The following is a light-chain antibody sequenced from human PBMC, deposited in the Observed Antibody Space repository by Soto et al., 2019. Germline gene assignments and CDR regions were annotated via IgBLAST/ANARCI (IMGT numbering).Light chain of an antibody. V-gene: IGLV4-60*02. J-gene: IGLJ2*01. Sequence: QAVVTQSSSASASLGSSVKLTCTLSSGHRTFIIAWHQQQPGKAPRYLMNLEGSGTYNKGSGVPDRFSGSSSGADRYLTISNLQFEDEADYYCQTWDSDTVIFGGGTKVTVL. CDR3: QTWDSDTVI. CDR2: LEGSGTY. CDR1: SGHRTFI.